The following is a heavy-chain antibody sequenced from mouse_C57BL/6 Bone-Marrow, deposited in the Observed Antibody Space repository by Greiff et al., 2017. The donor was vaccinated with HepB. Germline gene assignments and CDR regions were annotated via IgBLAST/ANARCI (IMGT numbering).Heavy chain of an antibody. CDR2: IYPGSGST. J-gene: IGHJ2*01. V-gene: IGHV1-55*01. CDR3: ARSKEYPYYFDY. CDR1: GYTFTSYW. Sequence: QVQLQQPGAELVKPGASVKMSCKASGYTFTSYWITWVKQRPGQGLEWIGDIYPGSGSTNYNEKFKSKATLTVDTSSSTAYMQLSSLTSEDSAVYYCARSKEYPYYFDYWGQGTTLTVSS. D-gene: IGHD5-1*01.